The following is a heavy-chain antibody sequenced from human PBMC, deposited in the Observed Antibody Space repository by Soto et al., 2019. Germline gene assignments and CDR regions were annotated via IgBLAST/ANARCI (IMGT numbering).Heavy chain of an antibody. J-gene: IGHJ4*02. V-gene: IGHV1-69*01. D-gene: IGHD5-12*01. CDR2: IIPLFGTP. Sequence: QVHLVQSGAEVKKPGSSVKVSCKTSGGTFSDLAFSWVRQAPRQGLEWVGGIIPLFGTPNYAREVQGRVSISADESSNNVYMELRSLRSEDTAVYYCASERVAEMATGGYFDNWGQGTLVTVSS. CDR3: ASERVAEMATGGYFDN. CDR1: GGTFSDLA.